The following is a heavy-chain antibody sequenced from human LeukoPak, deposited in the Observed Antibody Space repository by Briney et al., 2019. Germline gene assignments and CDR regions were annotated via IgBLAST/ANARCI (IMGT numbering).Heavy chain of an antibody. CDR2: VNQGGTEK. D-gene: IGHD6-13*01. Sequence: GGSLRLSCAASGFTFSSQWMGWVRQAPGKGLEWVANVNQGGTEKFYVDSVKGRFTISRDNAKNTLYLQMNSLRAEDTAVYYCARDLMGIAYRGAFYYWGQGTLVTVSS. CDR3: ARDLMGIAYRGAFYY. J-gene: IGHJ4*02. CDR1: GFTFSSQW. V-gene: IGHV3-7*03.